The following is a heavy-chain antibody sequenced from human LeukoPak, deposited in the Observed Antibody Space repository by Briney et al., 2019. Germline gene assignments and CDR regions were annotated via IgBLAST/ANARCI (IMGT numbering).Heavy chain of an antibody. CDR3: GREWGLVS. V-gene: IGHV3-30-3*01. CDR1: GFTFSTYA. CDR2: ISYDGSNK. Sequence: GRSLRLSCAASGFTFSTYAMRSVRQAPGKGLEWVAVISYDGSNKYYADSVKGRFTISRDNPKNTLYLQMNSLRAEDTAVYYCGREWGLVSRGQGTLVTVSS. D-gene: IGHD1-26*01. J-gene: IGHJ4*02.